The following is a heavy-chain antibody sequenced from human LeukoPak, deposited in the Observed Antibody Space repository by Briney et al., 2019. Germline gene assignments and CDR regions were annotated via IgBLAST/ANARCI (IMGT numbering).Heavy chain of an antibody. D-gene: IGHD6-6*01. J-gene: IGHJ5*02. CDR2: INHSGTT. V-gene: IGHV4-34*01. CDR1: GETFSGYY. Sequence: PSETLSLTCAVYGETFSGYYWNWIRQSPGKGLEWIGDINHSGTTNYHPSLKTRATLSVDKSKNHFSLKLKSVTAADTAVYFCARILGLSSSDNYEECFYPWGQGTPVTVSS. CDR3: ARILGLSSSDNYEECFYP.